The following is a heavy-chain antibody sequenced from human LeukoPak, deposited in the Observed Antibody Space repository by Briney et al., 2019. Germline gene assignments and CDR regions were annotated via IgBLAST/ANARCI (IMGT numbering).Heavy chain of an antibody. CDR1: GFTFSDHY. J-gene: IGHJ1*01. CDR3: AKTLLCDRGHETFQH. D-gene: IGHD2-15*01. Sequence: GGSLRLSCAASGFTFSDHYIDWVRQAPGKGLEWVSAISGSGGSTNYAPSVKGRFTISRDNSKHTLYLQMNSLRAEDTAVYYCAKTLLCDRGHETFQHWGQGTLVTVSS. V-gene: IGHV3-23*01. CDR2: ISGSGGST.